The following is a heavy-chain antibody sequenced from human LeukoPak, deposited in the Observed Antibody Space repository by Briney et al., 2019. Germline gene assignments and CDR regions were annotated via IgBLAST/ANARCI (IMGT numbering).Heavy chain of an antibody. D-gene: IGHD5-18*01. CDR3: ARQRRGRGYSYGYY. CDR1: GGSFSGYY. CDR2: INHSGST. J-gene: IGHJ4*02. V-gene: IGHV4-34*01. Sequence: PSETLSLTCAVYGGSFSGYYWSWIRQPPGKGLEWIGEINHSGSTNYNPSLKSRVTISVDTSKNQFSLKLSSVTAADTAVYYCARQRRGRGYSYGYYWGQGTLVTVSS.